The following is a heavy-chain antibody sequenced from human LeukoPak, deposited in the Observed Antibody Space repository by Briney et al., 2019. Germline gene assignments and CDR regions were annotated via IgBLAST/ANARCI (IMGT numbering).Heavy chain of an antibody. CDR1: GFTFIDYD. J-gene: IGHJ4*02. V-gene: IGHV3-13*01. Sequence: WGSLRLSCAASGFTFIDYDMHWVRHGIGKGLKWVSAIGIRGDTHYSGSVKGRFTISRENAESSLYLQMNSLRAEDTAVYYCARGGIQVSGIDEFDYWGQGTLVTVSS. CDR2: IGIRGDT. D-gene: IGHD6-19*01. CDR3: ARGGIQVSGIDEFDY.